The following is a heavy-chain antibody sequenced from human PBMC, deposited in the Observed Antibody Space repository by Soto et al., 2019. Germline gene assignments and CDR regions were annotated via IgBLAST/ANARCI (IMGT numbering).Heavy chain of an antibody. V-gene: IGHV3-7*01. Sequence: GGSLRLSCAVSGFTFGSYWMNWVRLIPGKGLEWVAYIKPDGSATYYVDSVKSRFTISRDNAKNSPYLQMNSLRVEDTSVYYCARAGYCGPGCYYYFDYWGQGTLVTVSS. CDR3: ARAGYCGPGCYYYFDY. CDR2: IKPDGSAT. CDR1: GFTFGSYW. D-gene: IGHD2-21*02. J-gene: IGHJ4*02.